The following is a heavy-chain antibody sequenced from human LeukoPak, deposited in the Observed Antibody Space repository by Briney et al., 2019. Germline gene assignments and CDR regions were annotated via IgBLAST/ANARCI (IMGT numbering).Heavy chain of an antibody. D-gene: IGHD2-8*01. J-gene: IGHJ4*02. V-gene: IGHV3-20*04. CDR2: INRNGDNT. Sequence: GGSLRLSCEASGFTFDDYGMGWVRQVPGKGLEWVSGINRNGDNTDYADSVKGRFTISRDNAKNSHFLQMNSLRVEDTAFYYCARGFRNGPFDCWGQGTLVTVSS. CDR3: ARGFRNGPFDC. CDR1: GFTFDDYG.